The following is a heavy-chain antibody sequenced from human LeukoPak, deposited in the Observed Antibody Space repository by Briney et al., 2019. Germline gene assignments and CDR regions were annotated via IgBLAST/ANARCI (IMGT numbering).Heavy chain of an antibody. D-gene: IGHD6-19*01. CDR3: AKPVAGTGYFDY. J-gene: IGHJ4*02. Sequence: GGSLRLSCADSGFTVSSNYMRWVRQAPGKGLGWVSTISGSGGTTYYADSVKGRFTISRDNSKNTLYLQMNSLRAEDTAVYYCAKPVAGTGYFDYWGQGTLVTVSS. V-gene: IGHV3-23*01. CDR1: GFTVSSNY. CDR2: ISGSGGTT.